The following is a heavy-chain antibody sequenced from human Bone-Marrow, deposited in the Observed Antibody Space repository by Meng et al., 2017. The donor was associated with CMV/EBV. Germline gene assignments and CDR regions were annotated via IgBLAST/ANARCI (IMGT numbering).Heavy chain of an antibody. CDR3: GRDIVGHTVDY. CDR1: GCAFSTYW. J-gene: IGHJ4*02. V-gene: IGHV3-74*03. Sequence: ESLKIYCAASGCAFSTYWMHWVRQAPGKGLVWVSRIDSDGTVTTYGDSVKGRFTVSRDNAQNTMYLQMSSLRAEDTAVYFCGRDIVGHTVDYWGQGTLVTVSS. CDR2: IDSDGTVT. D-gene: IGHD1-26*01.